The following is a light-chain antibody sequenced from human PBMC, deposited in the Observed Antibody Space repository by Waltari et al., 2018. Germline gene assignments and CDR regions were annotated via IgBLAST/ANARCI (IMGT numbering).Light chain of an antibody. CDR2: DVN. CDR1: DNDVGGYNY. J-gene: IGLJ2*01. CDR3: NSYTSGTTFVV. Sequence: QSALTQPASVSGSPGQSITISCTGTDNDVGGYNYVSWYQQHPGNAPKLIIYDVNKQPPLGSIRFSGSKSGNTAALTISGLQAEDEADYYCNSYTSGTTFVVFGGGTTLTVL. V-gene: IGLV2-14*01.